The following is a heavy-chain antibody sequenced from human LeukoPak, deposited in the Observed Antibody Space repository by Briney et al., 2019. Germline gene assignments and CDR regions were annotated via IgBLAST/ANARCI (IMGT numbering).Heavy chain of an antibody. CDR3: ARGSIAAAGTGWFDP. CDR2: ISAGGSST. Sequence: DPGGSLRLSCAASGFTFNNYVMSWVRQAPGKGLEWVSTISAGGSSTFYADSVKGRFTISRDNAKNSLYLQMNSLRAEDTAVYYCARGSIAAAGTGWFDPWGQGTLVTVSS. CDR1: GFTFNNYV. D-gene: IGHD6-13*01. V-gene: IGHV3-21*01. J-gene: IGHJ5*02.